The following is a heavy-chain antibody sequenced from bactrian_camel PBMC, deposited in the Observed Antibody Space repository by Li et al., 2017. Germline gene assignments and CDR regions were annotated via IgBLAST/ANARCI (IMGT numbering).Heavy chain of an antibody. CDR1: GSTFNDYS. J-gene: IGHJ4*01. CDR3: APGPSRYGGSCLLSPALYSG. Sequence: HVQLVESGGGSVQAGGSLRLSCLASGSTFNDYSMGWFRQAPGKEREGVASIDSDGRTKYADSVKGRFAISKDNRKAITYLQMNNLKPEDTAMYYCAPGPSRYGGSCLLSPALYSGWGQGTQVTVS. V-gene: IGHV3S53*01. D-gene: IGHD6*01. CDR2: IDSDGRT.